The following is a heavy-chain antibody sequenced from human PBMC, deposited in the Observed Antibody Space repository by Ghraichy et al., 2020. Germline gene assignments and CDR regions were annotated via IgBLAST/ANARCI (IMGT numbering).Heavy chain of an antibody. CDR1: GFTFSSYA. CDR3: AKQSSGFDY. D-gene: IGHD3-22*01. Sequence: GESLNISCAASGFTFSSYAMSWVRQAPGKGLEWVSAISGSGGSTYYADSVKGRFTISRDNSKNTLYLQMNSLRAEDTAVYYCAKQSSGFDYWGQGTLVTVSS. V-gene: IGHV3-23*01. J-gene: IGHJ4*02. CDR2: ISGSGGST.